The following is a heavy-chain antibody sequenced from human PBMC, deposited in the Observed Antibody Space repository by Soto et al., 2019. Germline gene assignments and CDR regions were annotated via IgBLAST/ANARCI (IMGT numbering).Heavy chain of an antibody. Sequence: QVQLVESGGGVVQPGRSLRLSCAASGFTFSSYGMHWVRQAPGKGLEWVAVISYDGSNKYYADSVKGRFTISRDNSKNTLYLQMNSLRAEDTAVYYCARNAYSSSWYSYFDYWGQGTLVTVSS. J-gene: IGHJ4*02. CDR1: GFTFSSYG. V-gene: IGHV3-30*03. CDR3: ARNAYSSSWYSYFDY. D-gene: IGHD6-13*01. CDR2: ISYDGSNK.